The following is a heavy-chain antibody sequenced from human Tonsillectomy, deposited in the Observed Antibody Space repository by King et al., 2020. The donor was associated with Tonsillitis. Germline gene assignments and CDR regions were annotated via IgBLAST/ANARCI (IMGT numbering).Heavy chain of an antibody. V-gene: IGHV3-30-3*01. CDR1: GFTFSSYA. CDR2: ISYDGSNK. J-gene: IGHJ4*02. D-gene: IGHD3-9*01. CDR3: ASRPAGPYDYDILTVYYPRFDY. Sequence: VKLVESGGGVVQPGRSLRLSCAASGFTFSSYAMHWVRQAPGKGLEWVAVISYDGSNKYYADSVKGRFTISRDNSKNTLYLQMNSLRAEDTAVYYCASRPAGPYDYDILTVYYPRFDYWGQRTLFTVS.